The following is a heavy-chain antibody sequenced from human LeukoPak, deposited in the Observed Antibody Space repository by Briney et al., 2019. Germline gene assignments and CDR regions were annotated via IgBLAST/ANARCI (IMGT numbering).Heavy chain of an antibody. CDR1: GFTFSDYS. J-gene: IGHJ6*03. CDR3: AKNKGPLVPNYCMNV. D-gene: IGHD6-13*01. Sequence: GGSLRLSWAASGFTFSDYSMNWVRQAPGEGLKWISYIGIDSGNTNYAGSVKGRFTISGDKAKNSLYLEMNSLGVEDMAKYYCAKNKGPLVPNYCMNVWGRGTTLTVYS. CDR2: IGIDSGNT. V-gene: IGHV3-48*01.